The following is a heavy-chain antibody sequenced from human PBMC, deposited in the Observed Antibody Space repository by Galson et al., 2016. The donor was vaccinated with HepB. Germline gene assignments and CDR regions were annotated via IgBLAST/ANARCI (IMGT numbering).Heavy chain of an antibody. J-gene: IGHJ3*02. CDR1: GFTFNEAW. Sequence: SLRLSCAASGFTFNEAWMNWVRQAPGKGLEWLGRIKSNPDGGTDYSALVKGRLTISRDDSKNMVYLQMKRLKTEDTAVYYCTTQTFSYDDAFDNWGQGTMVTVSS. V-gene: IGHV3-15*01. CDR3: TTQTFSYDDAFDN. D-gene: IGHD5-12*01. CDR2: IKSNPDGGT.